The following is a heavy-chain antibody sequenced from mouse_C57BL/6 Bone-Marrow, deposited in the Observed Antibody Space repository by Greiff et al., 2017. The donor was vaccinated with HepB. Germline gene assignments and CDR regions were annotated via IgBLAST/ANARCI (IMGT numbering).Heavy chain of an antibody. D-gene: IGHD1-1*01. CDR2: IYPGSGST. V-gene: IGHV1-55*01. CDR3: ASPSYYGSSYEFAY. Sequence: QVQLKQPGAELVKPGASVKMSCKASGYTFTSYWITWVKQRPGQGLEWIGDIYPGSGSTNYNEKFKSKATLTVDTSSSTAYMQLSSLTSEDSAVYYWASPSYYGSSYEFAYWGQGTLVTVSA. CDR1: GYTFTSYW. J-gene: IGHJ3*01.